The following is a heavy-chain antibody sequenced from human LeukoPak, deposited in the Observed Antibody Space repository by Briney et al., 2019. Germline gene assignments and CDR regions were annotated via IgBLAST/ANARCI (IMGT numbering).Heavy chain of an antibody. Sequence: VGALRLSCAASGFTVSTDHMSWVRQAPGKGLEWVAVSYSDDNGYYTESVKGRFIISRDNSKNALYLQMNSLRAEDTAIYYCARVWELSFDHWGQGTLVTVSS. CDR3: ARVWELSFDH. CDR2: SYSDDNG. J-gene: IGHJ4*02. CDR1: GFTVSTDH. V-gene: IGHV3-53*01. D-gene: IGHD1-26*01.